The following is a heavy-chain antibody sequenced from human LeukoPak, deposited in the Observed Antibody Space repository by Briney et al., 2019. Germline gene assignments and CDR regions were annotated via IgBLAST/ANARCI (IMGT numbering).Heavy chain of an antibody. CDR3: ARGDYGDYGLTN. Sequence: GGSLRLSCAASGFTFSSYAMHWVRQAPGKGLEWVAVISYDGSNKYYADSVKGRFTISRDNSKNTLYLQMNSLRAEDTAVYYCARGDYGDYGLTNWGQGTLVTVSS. CDR1: GFTFSSYA. CDR2: ISYDGSNK. V-gene: IGHV3-30-3*01. J-gene: IGHJ4*02. D-gene: IGHD4-17*01.